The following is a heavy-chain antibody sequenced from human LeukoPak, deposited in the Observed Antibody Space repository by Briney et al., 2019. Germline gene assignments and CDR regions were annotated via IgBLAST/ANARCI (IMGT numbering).Heavy chain of an antibody. CDR1: GDSVSSNSVA. V-gene: IGHV6-1*01. CDR2: TYYRSKWYS. J-gene: IGHJ4*02. D-gene: IGHD5-12*01. CDR3: ARLAVATTQGFDY. Sequence: SQTLSLTCAISGDSVSSNSVAWVWIRQSPSRGLEWLGRTYYRSKWYSDYAVFVKSRLTINPDTSNNRFSLQLNSVTPEDTGVYYCARLAVATTQGFDYWGQGTLVTVSS.